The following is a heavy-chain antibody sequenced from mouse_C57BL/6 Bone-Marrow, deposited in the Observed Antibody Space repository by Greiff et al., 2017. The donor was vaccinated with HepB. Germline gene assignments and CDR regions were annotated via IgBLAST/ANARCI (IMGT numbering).Heavy chain of an antibody. D-gene: IGHD2-5*01. CDR3: TRDESNYVYYAMDY. J-gene: IGHJ4*01. CDR2: ISSGGDYI. V-gene: IGHV5-9-1*02. CDR1: GFTFSSYA. Sequence: EVQLVESGEGLVKPGGSLKLSCAASGFTFSSYAMSWVRQTPEKRLEWVAYISSGGDYIYYADTVKGRFTISRDNARNTLYLQMSSLKSEDTAMYYCTRDESNYVYYAMDYWGQGTSVTVSS.